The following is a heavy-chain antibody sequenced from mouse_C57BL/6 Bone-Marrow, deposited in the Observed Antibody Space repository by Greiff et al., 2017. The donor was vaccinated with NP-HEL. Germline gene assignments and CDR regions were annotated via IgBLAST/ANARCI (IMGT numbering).Heavy chain of an antibody. D-gene: IGHD1-1*02. V-gene: IGHV5-12*01. CDR1: GFTFSDYY. J-gene: IGHJ4*01. Sequence: EVKLVDSGGGLVQPGGSLKLSCAASGFTFSDYYMYWVRQTPEKRLEWVAYISNGGGSTYYPDTVKGRFTISRDNAKNTLYLQMSRLKSEDTAMYYCARKGLVGYAMDYWGQGTSVTVSS. CDR3: ARKGLVGYAMDY. CDR2: ISNGGGST.